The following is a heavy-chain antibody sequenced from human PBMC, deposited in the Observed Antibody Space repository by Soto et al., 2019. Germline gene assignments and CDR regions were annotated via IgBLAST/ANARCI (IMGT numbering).Heavy chain of an antibody. CDR1: GGSISSSNW. Sequence: PSETLSLTCAVSGGSISSSNWWSWVRQPPGKGLEWIGEIYHSGSTNYNPSLKSRVTISVDKSKNQFSLKLSSVTAADTAVYYCAREASFGSGKYGMDVWGQGTTVTVSS. CDR2: IYHSGST. V-gene: IGHV4-4*02. J-gene: IGHJ6*02. D-gene: IGHD3-10*01. CDR3: AREASFGSGKYGMDV.